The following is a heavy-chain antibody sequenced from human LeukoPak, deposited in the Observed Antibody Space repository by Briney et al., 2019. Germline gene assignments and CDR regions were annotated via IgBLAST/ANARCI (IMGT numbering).Heavy chain of an antibody. V-gene: IGHV4-59*01. J-gene: IGHJ4*02. CDR1: GGSISSYY. D-gene: IGHD3-10*01. Sequence: PSETLSLTCTVSGGSISSYYWSWIRQPPGKGLEWIGYIYYSGSTNYNPCLKSRVTISVDTSKNQFSLKLSSVTAADTAVYYCARVEVRPMVRGVIDYWGQGTLVTVSS. CDR2: IYYSGST. CDR3: ARVEVRPMVRGVIDY.